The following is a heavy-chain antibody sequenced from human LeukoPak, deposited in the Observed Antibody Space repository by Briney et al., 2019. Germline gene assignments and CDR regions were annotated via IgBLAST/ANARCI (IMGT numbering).Heavy chain of an antibody. V-gene: IGHV3-66*02. D-gene: IGHD3-22*01. J-gene: IGHJ3*02. CDR3: ARDPHYYDSSGYLVRGAFDI. CDR2: IYSGGST. CDR1: GFTVSSNY. Sequence: PRGSLRLSCAASGFTVSSNYMSWVRQAPGKGLEWVSVIYSGGSTYYADSVKGRFTISRDNSKNTLYLQMNSLRAEDTAVYYCARDPHYYDSSGYLVRGAFDIWGQGTMVTVSS.